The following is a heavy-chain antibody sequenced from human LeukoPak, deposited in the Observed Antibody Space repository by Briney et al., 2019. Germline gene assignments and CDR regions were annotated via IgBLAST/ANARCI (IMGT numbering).Heavy chain of an antibody. CDR1: SGSISSFY. CDR2: ISYSGIT. D-gene: IGHD3-22*01. J-gene: IGHJ4*02. Sequence: SETLSITCTVSSGSISSFYWSWIRQPPGKGLEWIGYISYSGITKYNPSLKSRVTISIDTSKNQFSLKLSSVTAADTAVYYCARGQGRFDYDSSGYYITDLDYWGQGTLVTVSS. CDR3: ARGQGRFDYDSSGYYITDLDY. V-gene: IGHV4-59*01.